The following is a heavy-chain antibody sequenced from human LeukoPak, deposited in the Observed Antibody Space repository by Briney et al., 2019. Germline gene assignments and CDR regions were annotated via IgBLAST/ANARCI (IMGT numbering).Heavy chain of an antibody. CDR2: ISGSGGST. V-gene: IGHV3-23*01. Sequence: GGSLRLSCAASGFTFSSYAMSWVRQAPGKGLEWVSAISGSGGSTYYADSVKGRFTISRDNSKNTLYLQMNSLRAEDTAVYYCARAASSSWYENWFDPWGQGTLVTVSS. CDR3: ARAASSSWYENWFDP. D-gene: IGHD6-13*01. J-gene: IGHJ5*02. CDR1: GFTFSSYA.